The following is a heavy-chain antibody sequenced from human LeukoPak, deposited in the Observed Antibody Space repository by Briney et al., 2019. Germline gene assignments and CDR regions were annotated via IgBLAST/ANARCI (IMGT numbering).Heavy chain of an antibody. CDR3: AKDIYSSRMTSGSYGRRTFDV. CDR1: GFTFDDFA. J-gene: IGHJ3*01. Sequence: PGRSLRLSCAASGFTFDDFAMHWVRQAPGKGLEWVSDINWNSGSIGYADSVEGRFTISRDNAKNSLYLQMNSLRPEDTALYYCAKDIYSSRMTSGSYGRRTFDVWGQGTMVTVSS. D-gene: IGHD3-10*01. CDR2: INWNSGSI. V-gene: IGHV3-9*01.